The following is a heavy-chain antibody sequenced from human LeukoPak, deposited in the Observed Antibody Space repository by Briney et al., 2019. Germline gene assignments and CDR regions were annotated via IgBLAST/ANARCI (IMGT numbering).Heavy chain of an antibody. J-gene: IGHJ4*02. CDR1: GFTFSSYE. D-gene: IGHD5-12*01. CDR2: ISSSGSTI. CDR3: ARVDRRGYSDYTAILPDY. V-gene: IGHV3-48*03. Sequence: GGSLRLSCAASGFTFSSYEMNWVRQAPGKGLEWVSYISSSGSTIYYADSVKGRFTISRDNAKNSLYLQMNSLRAEDTAVYYCARVDRRGYSDYTAILPDYWGQGTLVTVSS.